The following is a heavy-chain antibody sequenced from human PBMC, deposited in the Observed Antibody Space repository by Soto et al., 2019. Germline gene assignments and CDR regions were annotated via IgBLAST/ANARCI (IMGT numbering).Heavy chain of an antibody. CDR1: GGSISSYY. D-gene: IGHD6-19*01. CDR3: ARVVSSGWYPSPEYYFDY. V-gene: IGHV4-59*01. J-gene: IGHJ4*02. Sequence: SETLSLTCTFSGGSISSYYWSLIRQPPGKGLEWIGYIYYSGSTNYNPSLKSRVTISVDTSKNQFSLKLSSVTAADTAVYYCARVVSSGWYPSPEYYFDYWGQGTLVTVSS. CDR2: IYYSGST.